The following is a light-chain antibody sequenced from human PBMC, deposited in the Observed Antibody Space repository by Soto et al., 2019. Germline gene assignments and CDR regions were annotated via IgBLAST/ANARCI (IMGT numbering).Light chain of an antibody. V-gene: IGLV2-23*02. CDR1: SSGVGSFDF. Sequence: QSALTQPASVSGSPGQSVTISCTGTSSGVGSFDFVSWYQQHPGKVPKLMIFEVNKRPSGISYRFSGSKSGNTASLTISGLGAGDEGYYYCCSYAGSSSVVFGGGTKLTVL. CDR2: EVN. J-gene: IGLJ3*02. CDR3: CSYAGSSSVV.